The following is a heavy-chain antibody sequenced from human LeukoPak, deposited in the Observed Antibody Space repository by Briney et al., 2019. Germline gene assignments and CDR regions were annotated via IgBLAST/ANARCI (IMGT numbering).Heavy chain of an antibody. V-gene: IGHV4-34*01. D-gene: IGHD3-10*01. Sequence: SETLSLTCAVYGGSFSGYYWSWVRQPPGKGLEWIGEINDSRSNNYNPSLTSRGTISVETSKNHFSLKLSSVTAADTAVYYCARGREGRSGAFDIWGQGEMGTVSS. CDR2: INDSRSN. CDR1: GGSFSGYY. J-gene: IGHJ3*02. CDR3: ARGREGRSGAFDI.